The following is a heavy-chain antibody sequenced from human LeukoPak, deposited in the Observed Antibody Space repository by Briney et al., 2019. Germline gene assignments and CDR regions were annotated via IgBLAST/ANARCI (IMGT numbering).Heavy chain of an antibody. D-gene: IGHD3-16*02. CDR2: IYPSGGST. CDR3: AAQERGNYRPYYFHY. V-gene: IGHV1-46*01. J-gene: IGHJ4*02. Sequence: ASVKVSCKASGYTFTSYYMHWVRQAPGQGLEWMGIIYPSGGSTRYAQKFQGRVTMTRDTSTSTVYMELSSLRAEDTAVYYCAAQERGNYRPYYFHYWGQGTLVTVSS. CDR1: GYTFTSYY.